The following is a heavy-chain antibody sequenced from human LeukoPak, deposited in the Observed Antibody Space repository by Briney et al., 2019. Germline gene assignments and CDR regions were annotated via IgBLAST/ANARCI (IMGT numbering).Heavy chain of an antibody. V-gene: IGHV4-4*02. CDR2: IYHSGST. CDR1: GGSISSSNW. Sequence: SGTLSLTCAVSGGSISSSNWWGRVRQPPGQGLGWIGEIYHSGSTNYNPSLKRRITISVDKPKNQFSLKVSSVTAADTAVYYCARVSIAVAGTCWYFDLWGRGTLVTVSS. J-gene: IGHJ2*01. CDR3: ARVSIAVAGTCWYFDL. D-gene: IGHD6-19*01.